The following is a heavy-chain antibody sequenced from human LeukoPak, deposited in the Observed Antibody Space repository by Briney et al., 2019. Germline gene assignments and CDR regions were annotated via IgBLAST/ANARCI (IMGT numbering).Heavy chain of an antibody. V-gene: IGHV3-7*03. CDR3: ARDPRNVGLAP. J-gene: IGHJ5*02. D-gene: IGHD2-15*01. CDR2: IKEDGGQK. CDR1: GFTFSEYW. Sequence: SGGSLRLSCVVSGFTFSEYWMTWVRQAPGKGLEWVANIKEDGGQKHYVDSVKGRFTIFRDNAKNTLYLQMDSLRAEDTAVYYCARDPRNVGLAPWGQGTLVTVSS.